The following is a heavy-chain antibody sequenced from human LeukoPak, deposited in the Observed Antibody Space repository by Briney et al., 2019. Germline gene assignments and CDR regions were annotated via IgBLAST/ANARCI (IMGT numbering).Heavy chain of an antibody. Sequence: ASVKVSCKASGYTFTSYYMHWVRQAPGQGLEWMGIINPSGGSTSYAQKFQGRVTMTRDMSISTAYMELSRLRSDDTAVYYCARGYYDILTGYRPNYFDYWGQGTLVTVSS. CDR2: INPSGGST. D-gene: IGHD3-9*01. CDR1: GYTFTSYY. J-gene: IGHJ4*02. V-gene: IGHV1-46*01. CDR3: ARGYYDILTGYRPNYFDY.